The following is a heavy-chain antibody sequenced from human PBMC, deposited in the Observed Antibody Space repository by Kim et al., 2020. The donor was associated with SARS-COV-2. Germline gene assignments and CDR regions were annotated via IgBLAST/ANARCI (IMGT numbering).Heavy chain of an antibody. CDR3: ARHLSGAGTFYNLGS. CDR1: GGSIGSYF. Sequence: SETLSLTCSVSGGSIGSYFWCWIRHTPHMRLEWIACIHYSEATSYNSYLTSRVPISIALSNNLFSLQLSSVTAADTAISYCARHLSGAGTFYNLGSWGQG. J-gene: IGHJ1*01. V-gene: IGHV4-59*08. D-gene: IGHD3-10*01. CDR2: IHYSEAT.